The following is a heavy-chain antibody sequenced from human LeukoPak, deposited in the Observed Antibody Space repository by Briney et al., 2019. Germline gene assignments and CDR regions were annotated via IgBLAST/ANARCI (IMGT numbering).Heavy chain of an antibody. V-gene: IGHV1-69*05. CDR3: ARNYMYYGPGVEWFDP. Sequence: ASVKVSCKASGGTFSSYAISWVRQAPGQGLEWVGGIIPIFGTANYAQKFQGRVTITTDESTSTAYMELGSLRSEDTAVYYCARNYMYYGPGVEWFDPWGQGTLVTVSS. D-gene: IGHD3-10*02. J-gene: IGHJ5*02. CDR2: IIPIFGTA. CDR1: GGTFSSYA.